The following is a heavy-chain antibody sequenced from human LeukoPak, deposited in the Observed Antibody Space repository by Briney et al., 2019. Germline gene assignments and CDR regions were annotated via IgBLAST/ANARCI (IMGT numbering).Heavy chain of an antibody. Sequence: GGSLRLSCAASGFTFSSYDIHWVRQAPGKGLKWVSVVSNSGGSTYYADSVKGRFTISRDNSKNTLYLQMNSLRAEDTAVYYCAKGYCIDNKCSNYDYWGQGMLVTVSS. V-gene: IGHV3-23*01. D-gene: IGHD2-15*01. CDR1: GFTFSSYD. CDR2: VSNSGGST. J-gene: IGHJ4*02. CDR3: AKGYCIDNKCSNYDY.